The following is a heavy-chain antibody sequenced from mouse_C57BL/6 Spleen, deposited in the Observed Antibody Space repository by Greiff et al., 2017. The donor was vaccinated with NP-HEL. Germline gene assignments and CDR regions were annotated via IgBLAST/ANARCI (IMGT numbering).Heavy chain of an antibody. CDR3: AREEDYGSSFHWYFDV. CDR2: IDPNSGGT. CDR1: GYTFTSYW. Sequence: QVQLKQPGAELVKPGASVKLSCKASGYTFTSYWMHWVKQRPGRGLEWIGRIDPNSGGTKYNEKFKSKATLTVDKPSSTAYMQLSSLTSEDSAVYYCAREEDYGSSFHWYFDVWGTGTTVTVSS. J-gene: IGHJ1*03. V-gene: IGHV1-72*01. D-gene: IGHD1-1*01.